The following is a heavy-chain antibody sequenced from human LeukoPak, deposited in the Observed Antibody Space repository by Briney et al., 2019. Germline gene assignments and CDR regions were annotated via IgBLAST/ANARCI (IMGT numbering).Heavy chain of an antibody. J-gene: IGHJ4*02. CDR1: GYTFTSYA. Sequence: GASVKVSCKASGYTFTSYAMHWVRQAPGQRLEWMGWINAGNGNTKYSQNFQGRVTITRDTSASTAYMELSSLRSEDTAVYYCARDLVSSRATGPWGYWGQGTLVTVSS. CDR3: ARDLVSSRATGPWGY. CDR2: INAGNGNT. V-gene: IGHV1-3*01. D-gene: IGHD6-13*01.